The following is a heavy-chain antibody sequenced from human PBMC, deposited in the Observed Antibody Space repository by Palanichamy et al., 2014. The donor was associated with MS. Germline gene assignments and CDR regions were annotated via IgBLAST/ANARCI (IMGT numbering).Heavy chain of an antibody. CDR2: IYLDDSDT. CDR3: ARHKLELRGRYFDL. J-gene: IGHJ2*01. V-gene: IGHV5-51*01. CDR1: GYNFTNYW. D-gene: IGHD1-7*01. Sequence: EVQLVQSGAEVKKPGESLKISCKGSGYNFTNYWIGWVRQMPGKGLEWMGIIYLDDSDTRYSPSFQGQVTISVNKSITTAYLQWSSLKASDTAMYYCARHKLELRGRYFDLWGRGTLVTVSS.